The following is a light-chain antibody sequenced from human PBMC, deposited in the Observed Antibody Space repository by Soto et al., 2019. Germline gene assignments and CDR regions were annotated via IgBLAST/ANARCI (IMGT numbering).Light chain of an antibody. CDR1: QSVSNW. V-gene: IGKV1-5*03. J-gene: IGKJ1*01. CDR2: QAS. CDR3: QQYTNYPWT. Sequence: DIQMTQSPSTLSAFIGDRVTISCRASQSVSNWLAWYQQKPGKAPKLLIYQASGLETGVPPRFSGSGSGTEFTLTITSLQPDDFATYYCQQYTNYPWTFGQGTKVEIK.